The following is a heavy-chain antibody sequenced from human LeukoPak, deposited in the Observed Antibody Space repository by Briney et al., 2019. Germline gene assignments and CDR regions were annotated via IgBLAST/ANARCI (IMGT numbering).Heavy chain of an antibody. CDR3: ASSTVTTTGLDY. V-gene: IGHV1-18*01. D-gene: IGHD4-11*01. J-gene: IGHJ4*02. Sequence: ASAKVSCKASGYTFTSYGISWVRQAPGQGLEWMGWISAYNGNTNYAQKLQGRVTMTTDTSTGTAYMELRSLRSDDTAVYYCASSTVTTTGLDYWGQGTLVTVSS. CDR1: GYTFTSYG. CDR2: ISAYNGNT.